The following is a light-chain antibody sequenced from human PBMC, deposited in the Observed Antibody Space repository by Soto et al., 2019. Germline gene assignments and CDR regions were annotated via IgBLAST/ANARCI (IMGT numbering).Light chain of an antibody. J-gene: IGKJ4*01. CDR2: KAS. CDR3: PQSNSYSPLT. Sequence: QMTQSVFTVSVTFIDRVTSKCGANQSISTWLAWYQQKPGKAPNLLIYKASRLETGVPSRFSGSGSGTEFTLTIRFLQPDDFATYYCPQSNSYSPLTFGGGTKVAIK. CDR1: QSISTW. V-gene: IGKV1-5*03.